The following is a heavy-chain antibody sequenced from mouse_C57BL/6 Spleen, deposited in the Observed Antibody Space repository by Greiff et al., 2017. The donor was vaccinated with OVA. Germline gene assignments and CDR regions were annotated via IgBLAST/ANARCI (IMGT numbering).Heavy chain of an antibody. Sequence: VQLQQSGAELVRPGSSVKLSCKASGYTFTSYWMDWVKQRPGQGLEWIGNIYPSDSETHYNQKFKDKATLTVDKSSSTAYMQLSSLTSEDSAVYYCARGGREYFDYWGQGTTLTVSS. J-gene: IGHJ2*01. CDR2: IYPSDSET. V-gene: IGHV1-61*01. CDR1: GYTFTSYW. CDR3: ARGGREYFDY. D-gene: IGHD3-3*01.